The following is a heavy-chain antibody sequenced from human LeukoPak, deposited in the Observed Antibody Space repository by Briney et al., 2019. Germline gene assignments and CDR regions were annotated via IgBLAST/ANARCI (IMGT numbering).Heavy chain of an antibody. D-gene: IGHD3-3*01. CDR2: INHSGST. Sequence: PSETLSLTCAVYGGSFSGYYWSWIRQPPGKGLEWIGEINHSGSTNYNPSLKSRVTISVDTSKNQFSLKLSSVTAADTAMYYCARDGVVTMELDSWGQGTLVTVSS. CDR3: ARDGVVTMELDS. CDR1: GGSFSGYY. J-gene: IGHJ4*02. V-gene: IGHV4-34*01.